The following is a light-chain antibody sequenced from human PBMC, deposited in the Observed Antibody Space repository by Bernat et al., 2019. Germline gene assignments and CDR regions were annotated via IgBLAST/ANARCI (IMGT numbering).Light chain of an antibody. CDR2: YVS. Sequence: QSALTQPASVSGSPGQSITISCTGTSSDVGGYQYVSWYQQHPGKAPKLMISYVSYRPSGVSNRFSGTKSGNTASLTISGLQSADEADYYCSSWTTTTVYVFRTGTKVTVL. V-gene: IGLV2-14*03. CDR3: SSWTTTTVYV. J-gene: IGLJ1*01. CDR1: SSDVGGYQY.